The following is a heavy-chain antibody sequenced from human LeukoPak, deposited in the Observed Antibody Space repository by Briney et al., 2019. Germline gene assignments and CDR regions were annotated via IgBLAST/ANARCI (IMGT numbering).Heavy chain of an antibody. CDR3: ARDGAAEEVYSYMDV. J-gene: IGHJ6*03. CDR1: GFTFSSYA. Sequence: PGGSLRLSCAASGFTFSSYAMHWVRQAPGKGLEWVAVISYDGSNKYYADSVKGRFTISRDNSKNTLYLQMNSLRAEDTAVYYCARDGAAEEVYSYMDVWGKGTTVTVSS. D-gene: IGHD6-13*01. CDR2: ISYDGSNK. V-gene: IGHV3-30*04.